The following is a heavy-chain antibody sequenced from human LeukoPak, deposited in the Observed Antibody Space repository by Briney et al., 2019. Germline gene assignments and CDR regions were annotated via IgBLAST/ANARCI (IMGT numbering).Heavy chain of an antibody. V-gene: IGHV3-23*01. Sequence: GGSLTLSCVASGFTFSRYAMNWVRQTPGKGLEWVSLIGTNEQRTHYADSVKGRFTISRDNSKNTLFLQMNSLRAEDTAVYYCAKDLDSTDLYDNADWGQGTLVTVSS. D-gene: IGHD6-19*01. J-gene: IGHJ1*01. CDR2: IGTNEQRT. CDR3: AKDLDSTDLYDNAD. CDR1: GFTFSRYA.